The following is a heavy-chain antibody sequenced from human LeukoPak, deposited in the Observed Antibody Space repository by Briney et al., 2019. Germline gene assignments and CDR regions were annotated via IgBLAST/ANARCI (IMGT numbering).Heavy chain of an antibody. V-gene: IGHV1-2*02. J-gene: IGHJ3*02. Sequence: GASVKVSCKASGYTFTGYYMHWVRQAPGQGLEWMGWINPNSGGTNYARKFQGRVTMTRDTSISTAYMELSGLRSDDTAVYYCARDGMVRAFGAFDIWGQGTMVTVSS. CDR3: ARDGMVRAFGAFDI. CDR2: INPNSGGT. D-gene: IGHD3-10*01. CDR1: GYTFTGYY.